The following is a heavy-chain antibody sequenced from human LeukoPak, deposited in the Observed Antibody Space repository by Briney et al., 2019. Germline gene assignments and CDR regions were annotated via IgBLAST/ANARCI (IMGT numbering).Heavy chain of an antibody. V-gene: IGHV1-2*02. Sequence: VASVKVSCKASGYTFTGYYMHWVRQAPGQGLEWMGWINPNSGGTNYAQKFQGRVTMTRDTSISTAYMELSRLRSDDTAVYYCARALTTVTWGRFDYWGQGTLVTVSS. D-gene: IGHD4-17*01. J-gene: IGHJ4*02. CDR3: ARALTTVTWGRFDY. CDR2: INPNSGGT. CDR1: GYTFTGYY.